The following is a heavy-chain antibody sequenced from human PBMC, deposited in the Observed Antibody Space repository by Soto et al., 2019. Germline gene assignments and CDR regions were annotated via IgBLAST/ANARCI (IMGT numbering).Heavy chain of an antibody. V-gene: IGHV3-13*01. D-gene: IGHD4-17*01. CDR1: GFDISDYD. CDR2: IGTAGDT. CDR3: ASGRATVTTIFDY. J-gene: IGHJ4*02. Sequence: PGGSLRLSCVASGFDISDYDMHWVRQATGKGLEWVSGIGTAGDTHYLGSVKGRFTISRENAKSSLHLQMNSLRAGDTAVYFCASGRATVTTIFDYWGQGTLVTVSS.